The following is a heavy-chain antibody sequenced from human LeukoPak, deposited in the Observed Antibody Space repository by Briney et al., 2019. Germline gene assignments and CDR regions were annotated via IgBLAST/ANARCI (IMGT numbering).Heavy chain of an antibody. CDR1: GFTFSSYA. J-gene: IGHJ4*02. Sequence: PGGSLRLSCAASGFTFSSYAMTWVRQAPGKGLEWVSTTSGSGGSTYYADSVKGRFTISRDNSKNTLYLQMNSLRAEDTAVYYCTKDRLTGYSFGYSYFDFWGQGTRVPVSS. CDR3: TKDRLTGYSFGYSYFDF. V-gene: IGHV3-23*01. D-gene: IGHD5-18*01. CDR2: TSGSGGST.